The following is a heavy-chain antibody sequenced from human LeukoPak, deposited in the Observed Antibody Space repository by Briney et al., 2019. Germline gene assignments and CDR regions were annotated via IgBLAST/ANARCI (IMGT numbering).Heavy chain of an antibody. D-gene: IGHD4-11*01. CDR1: GGSISSGGYY. V-gene: IGHV4-31*03. J-gene: IGHJ6*02. CDR2: INYSGTT. Sequence: SQTLSLTCTVSGGSISSGGYYWTWIRQPPGKGLERVGYINYSGTTYYDPSLKSRVTISVDKSKNQFSLKLNSVTAADAAVCYCTVTTRDYYYGMDVWGQGTTVTVSS. CDR3: TVTTRDYYYGMDV.